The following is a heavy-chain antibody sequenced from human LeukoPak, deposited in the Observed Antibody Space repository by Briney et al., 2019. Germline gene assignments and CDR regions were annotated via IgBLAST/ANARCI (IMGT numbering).Heavy chain of an antibody. V-gene: IGHV4-39*07. CDR2: IYYSGST. CDR3: ARDEILSRFDP. J-gene: IGHJ5*02. D-gene: IGHD2-15*01. Sequence: SETLSLTCTVSGGSISSSSYYWGWIRQPPGKGLEWIGSIYYSGSTYYNPSLKSRVTISVDTSKNQFSLKLSSVTAADTAVYYCARDEILSRFDPWGQGTLVTVSS. CDR1: GGSISSSSYY.